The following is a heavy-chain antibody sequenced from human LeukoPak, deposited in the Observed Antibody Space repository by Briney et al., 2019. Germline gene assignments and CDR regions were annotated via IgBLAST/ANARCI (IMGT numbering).Heavy chain of an antibody. D-gene: IGHD3-10*01. V-gene: IGHV1-2*02. J-gene: IGHJ4*02. CDR2: INPNSGGT. CDR3: ARVKGSGSYLSDY. CDR1: GYTFTGYY. Sequence: GASVKVSCKASGYTFTGYYMHWVRQAPGQGLEWMGWINPNSGGTNYEQKFQGRVTMTRDTSISTAYMELSRLRSDDTAVYYCARVKGSGSYLSDYWGQGTLVTVSS.